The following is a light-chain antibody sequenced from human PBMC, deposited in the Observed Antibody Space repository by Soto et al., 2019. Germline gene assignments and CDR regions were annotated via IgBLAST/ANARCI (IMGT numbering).Light chain of an antibody. CDR1: SSNIGSNT. CDR2: SNN. J-gene: IGLJ1*01. V-gene: IGLV1-44*01. CDR3: AAWDDSLNGYV. Sequence: QSALTQPPSASGTPGQRVTISCSGSSSNIGSNTVNWYQQLPGTAPKLLIYSNNQRPSGVPDRFSGSKSDTSASLAISGLQSEDEADYYCAAWDDSLNGYVFGTGTKATVL.